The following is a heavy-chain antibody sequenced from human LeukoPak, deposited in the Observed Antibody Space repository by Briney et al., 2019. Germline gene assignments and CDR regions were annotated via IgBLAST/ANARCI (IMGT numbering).Heavy chain of an antibody. Sequence: ASVKVSCKASGYTFTSYDIHWVRQATGQGLEWMGWMNPNRGKTGYVQKFQGRVTMTRNISISTAYMELSSLRSEDTAVYYCARGGFAYYYYYMDVWGKGTTVTISS. CDR1: GYTFTSYD. CDR2: MNPNRGKT. J-gene: IGHJ6*03. D-gene: IGHD3-10*01. V-gene: IGHV1-8*01. CDR3: ARGGFAYYYYYMDV.